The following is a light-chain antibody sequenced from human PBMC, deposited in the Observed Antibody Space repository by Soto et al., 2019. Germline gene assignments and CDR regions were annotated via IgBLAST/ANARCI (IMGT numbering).Light chain of an antibody. CDR2: GAS. CDR1: QSVSSSY. V-gene: IGKV3-20*01. Sequence: EIVLTQSPGTLSLSPGERATLSCRASQSVSSSYLAWYQQKPGQAPRLLIYGASSRATGIPDRFSGSGSGTDFTLTISRLEPEVFAVYYCQQYGSSGFGPGTKVDIK. J-gene: IGKJ3*01. CDR3: QQYGSSG.